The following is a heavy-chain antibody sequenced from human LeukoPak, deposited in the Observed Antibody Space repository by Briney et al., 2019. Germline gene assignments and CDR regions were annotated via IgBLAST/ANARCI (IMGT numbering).Heavy chain of an antibody. CDR2: IRYDGSNK. D-gene: IGHD6-6*01. CDR3: ARDDPGTAARPGY. Sequence: GGSLRLSCAASGFTFSSYGMHWVRQAPGKGLEWVAFIRYDGSNKYYADSVKGRFTISRDNAKNSLYLQMNSLRAEDTAVYYCARDDPGTAARPGYWGQGTLVTVSS. V-gene: IGHV3-30*02. J-gene: IGHJ4*02. CDR1: GFTFSSYG.